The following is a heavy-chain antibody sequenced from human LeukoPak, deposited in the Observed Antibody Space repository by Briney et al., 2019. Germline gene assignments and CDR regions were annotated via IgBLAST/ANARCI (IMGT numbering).Heavy chain of an antibody. D-gene: IGHD3-10*01. CDR1: GFTFSSYE. CDR3: ARGPSVYFDY. CDR2: ISSSGSTI. J-gene: IGHJ4*02. V-gene: IGHV3-48*03. Sequence: GGSLRLSCAASGFTFSSYEMNWVRQAPGKGLEWVSYISSSGSTIYYADSMKGRFTISRDNAKNSLYLQMNSLRAEDTAVYYCARGPSVYFDYWGQGTLVTVSS.